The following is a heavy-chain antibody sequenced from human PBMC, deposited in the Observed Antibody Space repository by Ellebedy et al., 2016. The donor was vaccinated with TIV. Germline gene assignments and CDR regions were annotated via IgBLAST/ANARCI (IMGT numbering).Heavy chain of an antibody. J-gene: IGHJ4*02. Sequence: AASVQVSCKASGYDFVTYGISWVRQAPGQGLEWMGIIDPGGGTTTYAQKFQGRVTMTRDTSTSTVFMELSSLRSEDTAVYYCARDKSQIAASFTGSFGYWGQGTLVTVSS. CDR1: GYDFVTYG. CDR3: ARDKSQIAASFTGSFGY. CDR2: IDPGGGTT. D-gene: IGHD3-10*01. V-gene: IGHV1-46*01.